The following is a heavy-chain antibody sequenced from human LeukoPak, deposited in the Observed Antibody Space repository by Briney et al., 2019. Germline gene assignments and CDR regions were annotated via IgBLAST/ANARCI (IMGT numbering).Heavy chain of an antibody. J-gene: IGHJ4*02. CDR2: IPFDGSNK. D-gene: IGHD1-26*01. CDR3: ARDTLWE. V-gene: IGHV3-30-3*01. Sequence: PGGSLRLSCAVSGFTFSGYTMHWVRQAPGKGLEWVAVIPFDGSNKYYGDTVKGRFTISRDNSKNTLYLQMNSLRPDDTAIYYCARDTLWEWGQGTLVTVSS. CDR1: GFTFSGYT.